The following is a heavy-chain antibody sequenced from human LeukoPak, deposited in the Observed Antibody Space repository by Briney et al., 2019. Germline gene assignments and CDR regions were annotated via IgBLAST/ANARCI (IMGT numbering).Heavy chain of an antibody. D-gene: IGHD2-15*01. CDR1: GFTFSSYS. CDR3: ARAEYCSGGSCYLLDY. Sequence: PGGSLRLSCAASGFTFSSYSMNWVRQAPGKGLEWVSSISSSSSYIYYADSMKGRFTISRDNAKNSLYLQMNRLRAEDTAVYYCARAEYCSGGSCYLLDYWGQGTLVTVSS. V-gene: IGHV3-21*01. J-gene: IGHJ4*02. CDR2: ISSSSSYI.